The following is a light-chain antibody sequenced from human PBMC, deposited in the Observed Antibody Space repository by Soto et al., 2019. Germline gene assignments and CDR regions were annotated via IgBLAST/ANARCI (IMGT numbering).Light chain of an antibody. V-gene: IGKV3-11*01. CDR1: QSLSSSC. Sequence: EIVMTHSPSTLSVSPGERSTLSCVASQSLSSSCFAWGGGKPGQGPRLLIYDASNRATGIPARFSGSESGTDFTLTISSLEPEDFAVYYCQQRRNWPPWTIGQRTKV. CDR3: QQRRNWPPWT. J-gene: IGKJ1*01. CDR2: DAS.